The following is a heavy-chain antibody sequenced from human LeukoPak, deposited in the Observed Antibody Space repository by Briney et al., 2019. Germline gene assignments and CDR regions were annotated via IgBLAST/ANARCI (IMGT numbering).Heavy chain of an antibody. CDR1: GFTFSSYW. D-gene: IGHD2-2*01. Sequence: GGSLRFSCAASGFTFSSYWMSWVRQAPGKGLEWVANIKQDGSEKYYVDSVKGRFTISRDNAKNSLYLQMNSLRAEDTAVYYCARDHCSSTSCYGRYYHGMDVWGQGTTVTVSS. J-gene: IGHJ6*02. V-gene: IGHV3-7*01. CDR2: IKQDGSEK. CDR3: ARDHCSSTSCYGRYYHGMDV.